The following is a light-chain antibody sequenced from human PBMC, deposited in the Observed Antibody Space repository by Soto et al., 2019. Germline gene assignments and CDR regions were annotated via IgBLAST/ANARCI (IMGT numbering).Light chain of an antibody. V-gene: IGLV7-43*01. CDR1: AGAVTSAYY. CDR2: STS. CDR3: LLYYGGAHVL. Sequence: QSVLTQEPSLTVSPGGTVTLTCASSAGAVTSAYYTNWLQQKPGQAPRALIYSTSEKHSWTPARFSGSLLGGKAALTLSAAQPEDEADYYCLLYYGGAHVLFGGGTKVTVL. J-gene: IGLJ2*01.